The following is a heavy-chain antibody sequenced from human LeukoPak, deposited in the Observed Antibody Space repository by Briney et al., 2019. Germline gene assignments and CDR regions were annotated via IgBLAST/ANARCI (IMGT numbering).Heavy chain of an antibody. CDR2: IYYSGST. CDR1: GGSISSSSYY. V-gene: IGHV4-39*07. J-gene: IGHJ6*03. Sequence: SETLSLTCTVSGGSISSSSYYWGWIRQPPGKGLEWIGSIYYSGSTYYNPSLKSRVTMSVDTSKNQFSLKLSSVTAADTAVYYCARDGGGDYVGYYYYYYMDVWGKGTTVTISS. CDR3: ARDGGGDYVGYYYYYYMDV. D-gene: IGHD4-17*01.